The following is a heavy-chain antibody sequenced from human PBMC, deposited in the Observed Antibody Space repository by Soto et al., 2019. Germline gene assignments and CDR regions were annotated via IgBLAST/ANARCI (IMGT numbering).Heavy chain of an antibody. V-gene: IGHV4-39*01. D-gene: IGHD4-17*01. CDR2: IYYSGST. CDR1: GGSISSSSYY. CDR3: ARRGIDYGDYGDWYFDL. Sequence: PSETLSLTCTVSGGSISSSSYYWGWIRQPPGKGLEWIGSIYYSGSTYYNPSLKSRVTISVDTSKNQFSLKLSSVTAADTAVYYCARRGIDYGDYGDWYFDLWGRGTLVTVSS. J-gene: IGHJ2*01.